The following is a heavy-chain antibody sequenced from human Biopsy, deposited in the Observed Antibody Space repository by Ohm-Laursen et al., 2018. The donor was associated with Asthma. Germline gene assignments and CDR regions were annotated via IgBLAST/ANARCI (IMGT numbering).Heavy chain of an antibody. Sequence: SLRLSCAAPGFSGLTFRDFGMHWVRQAPGKGLEWVAVITFDGSTQHYGDSVKGRSTISRDNSKNMLFLQMNSLRAEDTAVYYCSRDTLGCYFDIWGQGTQVTVSS. J-gene: IGHJ4*02. CDR3: SRDTLGCYFDI. D-gene: IGHD6-13*01. V-gene: IGHV3-30*03. CDR1: GFSGLTFRDFG. CDR2: ITFDGSTQ.